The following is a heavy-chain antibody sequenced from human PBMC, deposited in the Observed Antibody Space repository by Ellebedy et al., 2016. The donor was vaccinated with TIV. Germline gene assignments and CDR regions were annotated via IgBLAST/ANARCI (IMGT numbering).Heavy chain of an antibody. V-gene: IGHV3-15*01. Sequence: GESLKISCAASGFSFSTYGMHWVRQAPGKGLEWVGRIKRKTDGGTTDYAAPVKGRFSISRDDSKNMLYLQMNSLKTEDTAVYYCTTEITYNDKFHWGQGTLVTVSS. CDR3: TTEITYNDKFH. J-gene: IGHJ4*02. CDR1: GFSFSTYG. CDR2: IKRKTDGGTT. D-gene: IGHD1-1*01.